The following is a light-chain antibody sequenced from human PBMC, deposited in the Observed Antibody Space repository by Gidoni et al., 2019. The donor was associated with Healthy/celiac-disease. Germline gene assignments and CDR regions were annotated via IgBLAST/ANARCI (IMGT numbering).Light chain of an antibody. V-gene: IGLV2-14*01. Sequence: QSALTQPASVSGSPGQSITISCTGTSSDLGGYNYVSWYQQPPGKAPKLMIYEVSNRPSGVPDRFSGSKSGNTASLTISGLQAEDEADYYCSSYTSSSTWVFGGGTKLTVL. CDR2: EVS. CDR1: SSDLGGYNY. J-gene: IGLJ3*02. CDR3: SSYTSSSTWV.